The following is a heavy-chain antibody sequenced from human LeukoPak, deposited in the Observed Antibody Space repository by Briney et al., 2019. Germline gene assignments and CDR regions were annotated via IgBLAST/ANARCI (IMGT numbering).Heavy chain of an antibody. D-gene: IGHD6-13*01. J-gene: IGHJ4*02. CDR3: ARAGPSSSWHQFDY. Sequence: GGSLRLSCGASGFTFSRYAMSWVRQAPGKGLEWVSVIYSGRRTYYADSVKGRFTISRDNSKNTLYLQMNRLRPEDTAVYYCARAGPSSSWHQFDYWGQGTLVTVSS. V-gene: IGHV3-66*01. CDR1: GFTFSRYA. CDR2: IYSGRRT.